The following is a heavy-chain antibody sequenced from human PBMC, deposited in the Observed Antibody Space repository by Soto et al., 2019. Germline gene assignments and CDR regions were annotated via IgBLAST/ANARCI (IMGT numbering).Heavy chain of an antibody. CDR2: ISSSSSTI. CDR1: GFTFSSYS. Sequence: EVQLVESGGGLVQPGGSLRLSCAASGFTFSSYSMNWVRQAPGKGLEWVSYISSSSSTIYYADSVKGRFTISRDNAKNSLYLQMNSLRDEDTAVYYCARNSPLRYGGDDYYYGMDVWGQGTSVTVSS. V-gene: IGHV3-48*02. J-gene: IGHJ6*02. CDR3: ARNSPLRYGGDDYYYGMDV. D-gene: IGHD3-10*01.